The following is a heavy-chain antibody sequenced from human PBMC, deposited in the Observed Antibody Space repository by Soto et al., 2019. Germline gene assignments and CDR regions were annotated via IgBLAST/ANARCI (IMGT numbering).Heavy chain of an antibody. CDR1: GFTFSSYS. CDR2: ISSSSSYI. CDR3: ARLDYDFWSGEPYYFDY. D-gene: IGHD3-3*01. V-gene: IGHV3-21*01. J-gene: IGHJ4*02. Sequence: GGSLRLSCAASGFTFSSYSMNWVRQAPGKGLEWVSSISSSSSYIYYADSVKGRFTISRDNAKNSMYLQMNSLRAEDTAVYYCARLDYDFWSGEPYYFDYWGQGTLVTVSS.